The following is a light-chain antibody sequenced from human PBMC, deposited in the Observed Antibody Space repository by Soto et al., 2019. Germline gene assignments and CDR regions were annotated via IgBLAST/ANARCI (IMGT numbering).Light chain of an antibody. CDR1: QSIGGY. CDR2: AAS. Sequence: DIQRTQSPSSLSASAVDRVTITCRASQSIGGYLTWYQQLPGKAPKLLIFAASGLQSGVPSRFSGSGSGTDFTLTISSLQPEDFATYYCQQSYSSPITFGQGTRLEIK. CDR3: QQSYSSPIT. J-gene: IGKJ5*01. V-gene: IGKV1-39*01.